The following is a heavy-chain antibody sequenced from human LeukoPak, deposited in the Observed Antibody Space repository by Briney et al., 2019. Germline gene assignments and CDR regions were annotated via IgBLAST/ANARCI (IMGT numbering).Heavy chain of an antibody. CDR3: ARVGGIAAAGAYYYYGMDV. CDR2: TYYRSKWYN. J-gene: IGHJ6*02. CDR1: GDSVSSNSAA. V-gene: IGHV6-1*01. Sequence: SQTLSLTCAISGDSVSSNSAAWNWIRQSPSRGLEWLGRTYYRSKWYNDYAVSVKSRITINPDTSKNQFSLQLNSVTPEDTAVYYCARVGGIAAAGAYYYYGMDVWGQGTTVTVSS. D-gene: IGHD6-13*01.